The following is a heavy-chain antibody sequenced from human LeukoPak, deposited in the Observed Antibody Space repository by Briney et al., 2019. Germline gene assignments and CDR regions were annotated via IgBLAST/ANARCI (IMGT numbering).Heavy chain of an antibody. D-gene: IGHD3-22*01. V-gene: IGHV1-46*01. CDR3: ARGHRLYDSSGYRNTLDY. Sequence: ASVKVSCKASGYTFTSYYMHWVRQAPGQGLEWMGIINPSGGSTSYAQKFQGRVTMTRDMSTSTVYMELSSLRSEDTAVYYCARGHRLYDSSGYRNTLDYWGQGTLVTVSS. CDR2: INPSGGST. CDR1: GYTFTSYY. J-gene: IGHJ4*02.